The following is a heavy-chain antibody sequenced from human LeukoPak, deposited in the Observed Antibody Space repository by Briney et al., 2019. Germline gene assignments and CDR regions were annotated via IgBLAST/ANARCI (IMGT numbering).Heavy chain of an antibody. Sequence: PGGSLRLSCGASGFTFSAYTMNWIRQAPGKGLEWVSSISSSSSFIYYADSVKGRFTISRDNAKDSLYLQMNSLRAEDTAVYFCARVDYYEGPDNWGQGTLVTVSS. CDR2: ISSSSSFI. CDR1: GFTFSAYT. V-gene: IGHV3-21*01. D-gene: IGHD3-22*01. CDR3: ARVDYYEGPDN. J-gene: IGHJ4*02.